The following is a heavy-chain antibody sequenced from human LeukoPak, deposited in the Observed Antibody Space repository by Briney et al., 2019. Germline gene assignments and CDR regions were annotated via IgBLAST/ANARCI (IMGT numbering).Heavy chain of an antibody. CDR3: ARVEYSSGWYRDYYYYYMDV. CDR2: LNPSGGST. D-gene: IGHD6-19*01. CDR1: GYIFTSYY. J-gene: IGHJ6*03. V-gene: IGHV1-46*01. Sequence: ASVKVSCKASGYIFTSYYMHWVQQAPGQGLEWMGILNPSGGSTSYAQKFQGRVTMTRDTSTSTAYMELRSLRSDDTAVYYCARVEYSSGWYRDYYYYYMDVWGKGTTVTVSS.